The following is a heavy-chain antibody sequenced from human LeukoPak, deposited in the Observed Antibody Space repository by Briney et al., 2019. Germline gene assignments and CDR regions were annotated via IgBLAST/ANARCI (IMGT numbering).Heavy chain of an antibody. J-gene: IGHJ4*02. Sequence: GGSLRLSCAASGFTFSSYSMNWVRQAPGKGLEWVSYISSSSSTIYYADSVKGRFTISRDNAKNSLYLQMNSLRAEDTAVYYCARASYYYDSSEGYWGQGTLVTVSS. D-gene: IGHD3-22*01. CDR1: GFTFSSYS. CDR3: ARASYYYDSSEGY. CDR2: ISSSSSTI. V-gene: IGHV3-48*01.